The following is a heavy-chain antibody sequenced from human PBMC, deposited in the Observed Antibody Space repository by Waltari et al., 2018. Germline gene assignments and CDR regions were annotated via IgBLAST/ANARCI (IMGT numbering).Heavy chain of an antibody. CDR1: GXXXSSGYY. D-gene: IGHD1-7*01. CDR2: IYHSGST. Sequence: QVQPQESGPXLXKPSETLSLTCAVSGXXXSSGYYWGWIRQPPGKGLEWIGSIYHSGSTYYNPSLKSRVTISVDTSKNQFSLXLSSVTAADTAVYYXXRELGTQELRWGQGXXXTVSS. CDR3: XRELGTQELR. V-gene: IGHV4-38-2*02. J-gene: IGHJ4*02.